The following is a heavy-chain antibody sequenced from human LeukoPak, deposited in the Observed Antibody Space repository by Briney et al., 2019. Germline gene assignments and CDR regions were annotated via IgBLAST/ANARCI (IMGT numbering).Heavy chain of an antibody. V-gene: IGHV3-23*01. CDR3: AKETGRYSGYAVDYFDY. CDR1: GGSISSYY. CDR2: ISGSGGST. Sequence: ETLSLTCTVSGGSISSYYWSWIRQPPGKGLEWVSAISGSGGSTYYADFVKGQFTISRDNSKNTLYLQMNSLRAEDTAVYYCAKETGRYSGYAVDYFDYWGQGTLVTVSS. D-gene: IGHD5-12*01. J-gene: IGHJ4*02.